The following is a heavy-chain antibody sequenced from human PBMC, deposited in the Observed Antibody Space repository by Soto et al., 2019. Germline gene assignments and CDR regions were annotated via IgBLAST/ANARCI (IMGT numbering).Heavy chain of an antibody. J-gene: IGHJ5*02. V-gene: IGHV4-59*08. D-gene: IGHD3-10*01. CDR1: GGSISSYY. CDR3: ARQWGAWFGEFDP. CDR2: ISYSGST. Sequence: QVQLQESGPGLVKPSETLSLTCTVSGGSISSYYWSWIRQPPGKGLEWIGYISYSGSTYCHPSLMSRVTISVDTSKNQFSLKLSSVTAADTAVYYCARQWGAWFGEFDPWGQGTLVTVSS.